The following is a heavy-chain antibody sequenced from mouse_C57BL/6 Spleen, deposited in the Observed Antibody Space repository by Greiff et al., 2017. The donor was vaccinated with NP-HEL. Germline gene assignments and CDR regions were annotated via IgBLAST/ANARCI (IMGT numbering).Heavy chain of an antibody. D-gene: IGHD1-1*01. CDR1: GFTFSSYG. Sequence: EVKLMESGGDLVKPGGSLKLSCAASGFTFSSYGMSWVRQTPDKRLEWVATISSGGSYTYYPDSVKGRFTISRDNAKNTLYLQMSSLKSEDTAMYYCARQRDITTVVAPYYYAMDYWGQGTSVTVSS. V-gene: IGHV5-6*01. CDR2: ISSGGSYT. J-gene: IGHJ4*01. CDR3: ARQRDITTVVAPYYYAMDY.